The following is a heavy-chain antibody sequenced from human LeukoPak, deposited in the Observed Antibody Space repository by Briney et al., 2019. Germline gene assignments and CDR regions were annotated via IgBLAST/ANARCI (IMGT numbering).Heavy chain of an antibody. Sequence: GGSLRLSCAASGFTFSSYGMHWVRQAPGKGLEWVAFIRYDGSNKYYADSVKGRFTISRDNAKSSLYLQMNSLRAEDTAVYYCAREMLAAVAAQSWGQGTLVTVSS. V-gene: IGHV3-30*02. CDR1: GFTFSSYG. J-gene: IGHJ5*02. CDR2: IRYDGSNK. CDR3: AREMLAAVAAQS. D-gene: IGHD6-19*01.